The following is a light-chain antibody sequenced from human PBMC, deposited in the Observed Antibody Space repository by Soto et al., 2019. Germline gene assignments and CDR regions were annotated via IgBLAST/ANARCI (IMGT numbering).Light chain of an antibody. V-gene: IGKV3-11*01. Sequence: ESVLTQSPATLSLSPGERATLSCRASPSVSNSLAWYQHKPGQAPRLLIYDASNRATSVPTRFSGSGSGTDFTLTISSREPEDFAVYYCQQRNQGPPVTFGGGTRVEIK. CDR1: PSVSNS. CDR3: QQRNQGPPVT. J-gene: IGKJ4*01. CDR2: DAS.